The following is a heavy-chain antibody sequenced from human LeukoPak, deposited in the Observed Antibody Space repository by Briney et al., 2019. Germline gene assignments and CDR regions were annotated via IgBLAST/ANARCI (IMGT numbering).Heavy chain of an antibody. J-gene: IGHJ4*02. CDR1: GGSFSGHY. Sequence: PSETLSLTCAVYGGSFSGHYWSWIRQPPGKGLEWIGYIYHSGSTYYNLSLKSRVTISVDRSKNQFSLKLSSVTAADTAVYYCARARARDGYNRYYFDYWGQGTLVTVSS. CDR3: ARARARDGYNRYYFDY. D-gene: IGHD5-24*01. CDR2: IYHSGST. V-gene: IGHV4-34*01.